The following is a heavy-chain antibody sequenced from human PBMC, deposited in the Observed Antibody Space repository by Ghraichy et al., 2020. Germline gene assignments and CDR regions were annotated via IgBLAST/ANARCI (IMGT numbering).Heavy chain of an antibody. Sequence: SQTLSLTCAVYGGSFSGYYWSWIRQPPGKGLEWIGEINHSGSTNYNPSLKSRVTISVDTSKNQFSLKLSSVTAADTAVYYCARGGDSSGLIGDYWGQGTLVTVSS. D-gene: IGHD6-19*01. J-gene: IGHJ4*02. V-gene: IGHV4-34*01. CDR3: ARGGDSSGLIGDY. CDR1: GGSFSGYY. CDR2: INHSGST.